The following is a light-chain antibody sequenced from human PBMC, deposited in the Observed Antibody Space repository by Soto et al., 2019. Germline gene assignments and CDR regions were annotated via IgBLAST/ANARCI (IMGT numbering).Light chain of an antibody. J-gene: IGKJ2*01. CDR3: QQRSNWYT. Sequence: EIVLTQSPATLSLSPGERATLSCRASQRVSSYLAWYQQKPGQAPRLLIYDASNRATGIPARFSGSGSGTDFTLTISSLEPEDFAVYYCQQRSNWYTFGQGTKPEIK. V-gene: IGKV3-11*01. CDR1: QRVSSY. CDR2: DAS.